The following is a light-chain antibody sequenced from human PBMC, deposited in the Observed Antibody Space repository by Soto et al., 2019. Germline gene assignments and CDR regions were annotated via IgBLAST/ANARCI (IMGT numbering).Light chain of an antibody. V-gene: IGLV2-14*03. CDR3: SSYTTSNTWV. J-gene: IGLJ3*02. CDR1: SNDVGAFNY. CDR2: GVS. Sequence: QSVLTQPASVSGSPGQSITISCTGSSNDVGAFNYISWYRHSPGEAPKVLILGVSIGPSGVSIRFSASKSANTASLTISGLQAEDEALYYCSSYTTSNTWVFGGGTKLTDL.